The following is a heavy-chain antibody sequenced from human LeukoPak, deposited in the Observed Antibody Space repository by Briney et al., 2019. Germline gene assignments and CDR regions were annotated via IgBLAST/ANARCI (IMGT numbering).Heavy chain of an antibody. CDR1: GYSFTSYW. CDR3: ARLVESRRGIGYYFDY. CDR2: IYPGDSDT. Sequence: GESLKISCKGSGYSFTSYWIGWVRQMPGKGLEWMGIIYPGDSDTRYSPSFQGQVTISADKSISTAYLQWSSLKASDTAMYYCARLVESRRGIGYYFDYWGQGTLVTVSS. D-gene: IGHD2-15*01. V-gene: IGHV5-51*01. J-gene: IGHJ4*02.